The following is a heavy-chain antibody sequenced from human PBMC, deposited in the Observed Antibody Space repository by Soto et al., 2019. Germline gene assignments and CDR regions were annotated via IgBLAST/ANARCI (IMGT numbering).Heavy chain of an antibody. J-gene: IGHJ6*02. D-gene: IGHD1-26*01. CDR3: ARADGIVGATPPGDV. CDR1: GFTFSSYE. V-gene: IGHV3-48*03. CDR2: ISSSGSTI. Sequence: EVQLVESGGGLVQPGASLRLSCAASGFTFSSYEVNWVRQAPGKGLEWVSYISSSGSTIYYADSVKGRFTISRDNAKNSLYLQMNSLRAEDTAVYYCARADGIVGATPPGDVWGQGTTVTVSS.